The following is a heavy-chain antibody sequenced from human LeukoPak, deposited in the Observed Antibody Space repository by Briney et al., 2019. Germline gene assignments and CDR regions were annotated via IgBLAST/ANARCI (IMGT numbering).Heavy chain of an antibody. CDR3: ARVLGDYVWGRKDNWFDP. J-gene: IGHJ5*02. CDR2: MNPNSGNT. Sequence: GASVKVSCKASGYTFTSYDINWVRQATGQGLEWMGWMNPNSGNTGYAQKFQGRVTTTRNTSISTVYMELSSLRSEDTAVYYCARVLGDYVWGRKDNWFDPWGQGTLVTVSS. CDR1: GYTFTSYD. D-gene: IGHD3-16*01. V-gene: IGHV1-8*01.